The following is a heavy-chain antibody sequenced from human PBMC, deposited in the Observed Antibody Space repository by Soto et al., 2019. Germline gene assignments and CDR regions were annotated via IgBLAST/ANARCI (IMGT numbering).Heavy chain of an antibody. CDR2: IIPIFGTA. V-gene: IGHV1-69*13. D-gene: IGHD4-17*01. CDR1: GGTFSSYA. J-gene: IGHJ6*02. CDR3: ARGDYGGIQYYYYYGMDV. Sequence: SVKVSCKASGGTFSSYAISWVRQAPGQGLEWMGGIIPIFGTANYAQKFQGRVTITADESTSTAYMELSSLRSEDTAVYYCARGDYGGIQYYYYYGMDVWGQGTTVTVSS.